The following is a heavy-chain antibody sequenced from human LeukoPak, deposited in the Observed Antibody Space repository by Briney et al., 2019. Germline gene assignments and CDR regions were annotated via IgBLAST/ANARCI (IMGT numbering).Heavy chain of an antibody. D-gene: IGHD4-11*01. Sequence: PGRSLRLSCAASGFTFSSYAMHWVRQAPGKGLEWVAVISYDGSNKYYADSAKGRFTISRDNSKNTLYLQMNSLRAEDTAVYYCAATVPNWFDPWAREPWSPSPQ. CDR1: GFTFSSYA. CDR2: ISYDGSNK. CDR3: AATVPNWFDP. V-gene: IGHV3-30-3*01. J-gene: IGHJ5*02.